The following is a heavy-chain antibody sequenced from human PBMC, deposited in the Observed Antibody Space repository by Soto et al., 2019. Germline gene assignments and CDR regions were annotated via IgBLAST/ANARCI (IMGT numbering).Heavy chain of an antibody. J-gene: IGHJ4*02. D-gene: IGHD4-4*01. CDR2: IIPILGLP. Sequence: GASVKVSCKASGGTFSKYTINWVRQAPGQGFEWMGRIIPILGLPNYAQKFQDRITITADKSTSTAYMELRSLRSEDTAVFYCMSISVTGTDDFDSWGQGTLVTVSS. CDR3: MSISVTGTDDFDS. CDR1: GGTFSKYT. V-gene: IGHV1-69*02.